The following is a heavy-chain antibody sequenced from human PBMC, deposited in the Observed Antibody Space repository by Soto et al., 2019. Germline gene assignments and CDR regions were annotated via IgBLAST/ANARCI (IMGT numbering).Heavy chain of an antibody. V-gene: IGHV3-48*02. CDR2: ISSSSSTI. CDR1: GFTFSSYS. J-gene: IGHJ4*02. D-gene: IGHD2-15*01. CDR3: ARDSRTTTHVVY. Sequence: GGSLRLSCAAYGFTFSSYSMNWVRPATGKGLEWVSYISSSSSTIYYADSVKGRFTISRDNAKNSLYLQMNSLRDEDTAVYYCARDSRTTTHVVYWGQGTLVTVSS.